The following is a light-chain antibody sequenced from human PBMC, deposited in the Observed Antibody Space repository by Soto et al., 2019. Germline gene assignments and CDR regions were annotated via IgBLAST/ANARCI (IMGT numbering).Light chain of an antibody. V-gene: IGKV3-15*01. Sequence: EIVMTQSPATLSVSPGERAPLSCRASQSVDSNLAWYQQKPGQAPRLLIYGASTRATGIPARFTGSGSGTEFTLTISSLQSEDFAVYYCQQYNNWPPVTFGQGTKVDIK. CDR2: GAS. CDR3: QQYNNWPPVT. J-gene: IGKJ1*01. CDR1: QSVDSN.